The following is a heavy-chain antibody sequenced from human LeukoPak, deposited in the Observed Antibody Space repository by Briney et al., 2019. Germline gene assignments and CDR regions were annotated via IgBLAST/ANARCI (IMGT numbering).Heavy chain of an antibody. CDR2: IYYSGST. J-gene: IGHJ5*02. Sequence: SETLSLTCGVSGGSITSTNYWTWVRQPPGKGLEWIGYIYYSGSTYYNPSLKSRVIISVDTSKNQFSLKLSSVTAADTAVYYCARDRIAGRWFDPWGQGTLVTVSS. CDR3: ARDRIAGRWFDP. V-gene: IGHV4-31*11. CDR1: GGSITSTNY. D-gene: IGHD6-13*01.